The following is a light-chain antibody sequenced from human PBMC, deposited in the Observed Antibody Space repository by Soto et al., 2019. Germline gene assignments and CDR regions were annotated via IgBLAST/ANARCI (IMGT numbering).Light chain of an antibody. CDR2: EVS. CDR1: SSDVGNYNY. V-gene: IGLV2-14*01. J-gene: IGLJ1*01. Sequence: QSALTQPASVSGSPGQSITISCTGTSSDVGNYNYVSWYQQHPGKAPKLLIYEVSNRPSGVSHRFSGSKSGNTASLTISGLQAEDEADYYCSSYTRSRTYVFGTGTKVTVL. CDR3: SSYTRSRTYV.